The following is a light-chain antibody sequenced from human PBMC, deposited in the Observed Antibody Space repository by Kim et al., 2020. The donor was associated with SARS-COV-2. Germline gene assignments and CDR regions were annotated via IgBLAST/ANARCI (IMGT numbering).Light chain of an antibody. CDR2: GAS. V-gene: IGKV3-15*01. Sequence: IVMTQSPATLSVSPGERATLSCRASQNVNSNLAWYQQKPGQAPRLLIYGASTRATGIPGRFSGSGSGTEFTLTISSLQSEDFAVYYCEHYNNWPPYTFGQGTKLDI. J-gene: IGKJ2*01. CDR3: EHYNNWPPYT. CDR1: QNVNSN.